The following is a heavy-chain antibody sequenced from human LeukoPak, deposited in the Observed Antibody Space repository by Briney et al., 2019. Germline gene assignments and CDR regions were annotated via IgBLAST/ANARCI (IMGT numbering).Heavy chain of an antibody. CDR1: GGSVSSSSYY. CDR2: ISYSGTN. J-gene: IGHJ5*02. V-gene: IGHV4-39*01. D-gene: IGHD7-27*01. Sequence: SETLSLTRTVSGGSVSSSSYYWGWIRQPPGKGLEWIGSISYSGTNYNNPSLKSRVSISIDTSKNQFSVKLTSVTAADTAMYYCASLGTLRSWGQGTLVTVSS. CDR3: ASLGTLRS.